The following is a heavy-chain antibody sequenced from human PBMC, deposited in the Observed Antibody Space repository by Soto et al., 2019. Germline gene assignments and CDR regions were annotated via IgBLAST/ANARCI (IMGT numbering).Heavy chain of an antibody. CDR3: ASRRGITGTTRDYYFDY. J-gene: IGHJ4*02. V-gene: IGHV4-39*01. CDR2: IYYSGST. Sequence: PSETLSLTCTVSGGSISSSSYYWGWIRQPPGKGLEWIGSIYYSGSTYYNPSLKSRVTISVDTSKNQFSLKLSSVTAADTAVYYCASRRGITGTTRDYYFDYWGQGTLVTVSS. D-gene: IGHD1-20*01. CDR1: GGSISSSSYY.